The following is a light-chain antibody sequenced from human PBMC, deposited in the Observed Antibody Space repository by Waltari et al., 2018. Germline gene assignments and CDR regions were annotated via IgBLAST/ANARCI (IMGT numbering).Light chain of an antibody. Sequence: SCKASQSVNGRLVVYRQKPGQAPRLLIYGTSSRATGIPDRFSGSGSGTDFSLTISRLEPEDFAVYYGQQHGSLPATFGQGTKVEVK. CDR3: QQHGSLPAT. J-gene: IGKJ1*01. CDR2: GTS. V-gene: IGKV3-20*01. CDR1: QSVNGR.